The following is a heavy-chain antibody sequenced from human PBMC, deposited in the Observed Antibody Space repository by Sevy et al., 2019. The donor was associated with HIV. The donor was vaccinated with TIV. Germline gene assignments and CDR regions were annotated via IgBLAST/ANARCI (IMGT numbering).Heavy chain of an antibody. J-gene: IGHJ6*02. CDR2: ISSASGII. D-gene: IGHD3-10*01. CDR1: GFRFNSYD. V-gene: IGHV3-21*01. CDR3: ARVVGNVSGNIYKCYYDLDV. Sequence: GGSLRLSCAASGFRFNSYDMNWVRQAPGKGLEWVASISSASGIIYYGDSVRGRFSISRDNAKKSLYLQMNSLRVEDTAVYYCARVVGNVSGNIYKCYYDLDVWGQGTAVTVSS.